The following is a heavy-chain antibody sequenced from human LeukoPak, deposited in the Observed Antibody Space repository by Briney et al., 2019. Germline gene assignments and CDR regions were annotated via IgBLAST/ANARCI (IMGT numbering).Heavy chain of an antibody. CDR1: GYTFTGYY. Sequence: ASVKVSCKASGYTFTGYYIHWVRQAPGQGLEWMGRINPNSGGTNYAQKFQGRVTMTRDTSISTAYMELSRLRSDDTAVYYCARINSGSDWGHDAFDMGGQGTMVTVSS. J-gene: IGHJ3*02. D-gene: IGHD1-26*01. CDR3: ARINSGSDWGHDAFDM. V-gene: IGHV1-2*06. CDR2: INPNSGGT.